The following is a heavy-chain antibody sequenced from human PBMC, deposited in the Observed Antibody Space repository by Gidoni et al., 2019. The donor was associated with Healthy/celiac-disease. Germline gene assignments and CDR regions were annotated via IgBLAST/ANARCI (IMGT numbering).Heavy chain of an antibody. CDR1: GFTFSDYY. CDR2: ISSSGSTI. D-gene: IGHD1-1*01. J-gene: IGHJ6*03. V-gene: IGHV3-11*01. CDR3: ASTTPISTTYYYYYMDV. Sequence: QVQLVESGGGLVKPGGSLRLSCAASGFTFSDYYMSWIRQAPGKGLEWVSYISSSGSTIYYADSVKGRFTISRDNAKNSLYLQMNGLRAEDTAVYYCASTTPISTTYYYYYMDVWGKGTTVTVSS.